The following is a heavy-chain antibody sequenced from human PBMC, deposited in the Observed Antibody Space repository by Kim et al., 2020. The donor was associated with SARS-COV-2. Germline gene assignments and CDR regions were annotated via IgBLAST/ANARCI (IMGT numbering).Heavy chain of an antibody. CDR2: ISWNSGSI. J-gene: IGHJ6*02. CDR1: GFTFDDYA. V-gene: IGHV3-9*01. CDR3: AKDIGRYYYYGMDV. Sequence: GGSLRLSCAAPGFTFDDYAMHWVRQAPGKGLEWVSGISWNSGSIGYADSVKGRFTISRDNAKNSLYLQMNSLRAEDTALYYCAKDIGRYYYYGMDVWGQGTTVTVSS.